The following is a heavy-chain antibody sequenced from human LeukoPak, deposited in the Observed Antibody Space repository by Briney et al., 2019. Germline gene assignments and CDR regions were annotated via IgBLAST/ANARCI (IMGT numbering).Heavy chain of an antibody. J-gene: IGHJ3*02. CDR2: ISTSSIYI. CDR1: GFTLSGYE. CDR3: ARDRCSSTDCYLNDAFDI. Sequence: PGGSLRLSCAASGFTLSGYEMNWVRQAPGKGLEWVSSISTSSIYIHYADSVKGRFTTSRDNAKNSLYLQLSSLRAEDTAVYYCARDRCSSTDCYLNDAFDIWGQGTMVTVSS. V-gene: IGHV3-21*01. D-gene: IGHD2-2*01.